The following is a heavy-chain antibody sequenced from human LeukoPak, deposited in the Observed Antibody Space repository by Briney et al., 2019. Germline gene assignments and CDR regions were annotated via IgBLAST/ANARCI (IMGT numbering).Heavy chain of an antibody. D-gene: IGHD5-12*01. CDR1: GGSISSYY. CDR3: ARGRRDRNVIEEWLRSYWYFDL. Sequence: PSETLSLTCTVSGGSISSYYWSWIRQPAGKGLEWIGRIYTSGSTNYNPSLKSRVTMSVDTSKNQFSLKLSSVTAADTAVYYCARGRRDRNVIEEWLRSYWYFDLWGRGTLVTVSS. V-gene: IGHV4-4*07. CDR2: IYTSGST. J-gene: IGHJ2*01.